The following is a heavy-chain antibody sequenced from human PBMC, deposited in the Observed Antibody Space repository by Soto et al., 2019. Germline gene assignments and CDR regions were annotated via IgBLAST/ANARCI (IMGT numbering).Heavy chain of an antibody. V-gene: IGHV4-59*01. CDR2: IYYSGST. D-gene: IGHD6-6*01. CDR1: GGSTSSYY. Sequence: QVQLQESGPGLVKPSETLSLTCTVSGGSTSSYYWSWIRQPPGKGLEWIGYIYYSGSTNYNPSLKSRVTISVDTSKNQFSLKLSSVTAADTAVYYCASDSSPKYNLDYWGQGTLVTVSS. CDR3: ASDSSPKYNLDY. J-gene: IGHJ4*02.